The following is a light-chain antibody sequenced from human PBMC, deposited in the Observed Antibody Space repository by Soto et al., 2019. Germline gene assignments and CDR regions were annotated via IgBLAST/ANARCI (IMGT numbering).Light chain of an antibody. V-gene: IGKV2-24*01. CDR3: MQATQYRPYT. CDR1: QSLVHSDGNTY. CDR2: KVS. Sequence: DIVLTQTPLSSPVTLGQPASISCRSSQSLVHSDGNTYLSWFHQRPGQPPRLLIDKVSNRFSGVPDRFSGRGAGTDFTLKISRVEAEDVGSYFCMQATQYRPYTFGQGTKLEIK. J-gene: IGKJ2*01.